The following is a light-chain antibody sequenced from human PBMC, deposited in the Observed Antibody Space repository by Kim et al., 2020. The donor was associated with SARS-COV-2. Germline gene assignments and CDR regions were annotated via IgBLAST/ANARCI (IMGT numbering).Light chain of an antibody. CDR3: QQRRGA. CDR1: QSVSSY. J-gene: IGKJ4*01. Sequence: EIVLTQSPATLSLSPGERATLSCRASQSVSSYLAWYQQKPGQAPRLLIYDASNRATGIPARFSGSGSGTDFTLTISNLEPEDFAVYYCQQRRGAFGGGTKVDIK. V-gene: IGKV3-11*01. CDR2: DAS.